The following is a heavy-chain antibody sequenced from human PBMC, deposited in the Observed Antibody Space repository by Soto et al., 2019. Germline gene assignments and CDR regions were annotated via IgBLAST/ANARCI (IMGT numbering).Heavy chain of an antibody. Sequence: QLQLQESGPGLVKPSETLSLTCTVSGGSISSSSYYWGWIRQPPGKGLGWIGSIYYSGSTYYHPSLKGRVTISVDTSKNQCSLKLSAVTAAVTAVYYCARRAPAARAGAFDIWGQGTMVTVSS. V-gene: IGHV4-39*01. D-gene: IGHD2-2*01. J-gene: IGHJ3*02. CDR3: ARRAPAARAGAFDI. CDR1: GGSISSSSYY. CDR2: IYYSGST.